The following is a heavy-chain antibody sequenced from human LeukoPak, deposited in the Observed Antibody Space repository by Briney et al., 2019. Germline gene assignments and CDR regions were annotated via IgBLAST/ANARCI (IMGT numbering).Heavy chain of an antibody. CDR3: AKAGSGSYQY. D-gene: IGHD1-26*01. J-gene: IGHJ4*02. V-gene: IGHV3-30*18. CDR1: GFTFSSYG. Sequence: PGRSLRLSCAASGFTFSSYGMHWVRQAPGKGLEWVAVISYDGSNKYYADSVKGRFTISRDNSKNTLYLQMNSLRAEDTAVYYCAKAGSGSYQYWGQGTLVTVS. CDR2: ISYDGSNK.